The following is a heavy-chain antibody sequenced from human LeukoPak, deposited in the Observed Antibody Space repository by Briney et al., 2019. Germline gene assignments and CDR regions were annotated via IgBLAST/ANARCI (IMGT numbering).Heavy chain of an antibody. J-gene: IGHJ3*02. CDR1: GYTFSSYS. CDR2: ISSSSSTI. D-gene: IGHD3-16*01. V-gene: IGHV3-48*01. Sequence: GGSLRLPCAASGYTFSSYSMNWVRQAPGKGLEWVSYISSSSSTIYYADSVKGRFTISRDNAKNSLYLQMNSLRAEDTAVYYCARDRGGFAFDIWGQGTMVTVSS. CDR3: ARDRGGFAFDI.